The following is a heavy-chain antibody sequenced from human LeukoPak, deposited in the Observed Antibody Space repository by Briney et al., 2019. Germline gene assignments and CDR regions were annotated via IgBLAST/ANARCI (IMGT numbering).Heavy chain of an antibody. V-gene: IGHV3-11*06. Sequence: GGSLRLSCAASGFTFSTYNMNWIRQAPGKGLEWVSYISSSSSYTNYADSVRGRFTISRDNAKNSLYLQMNSLRAEDTAVYYCARDGTTAMARVDYWGQGTLVTVSS. J-gene: IGHJ4*02. CDR1: GFTFSTYN. D-gene: IGHD5-18*01. CDR3: ARDGTTAMARVDY. CDR2: ISSSSSYT.